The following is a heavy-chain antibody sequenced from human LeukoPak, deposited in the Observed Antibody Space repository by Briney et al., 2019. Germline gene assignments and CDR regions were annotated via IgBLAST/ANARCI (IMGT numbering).Heavy chain of an antibody. D-gene: IGHD6-13*01. CDR1: GGTFSSYA. CDR2: IIPIFGTA. Sequence: VASVKVSCKASGGTFSSYAISWVRQAPGQGLEWMGGIIPIFGTANYAQKFQGRVTITADESTSTAYMELSSLRSEDTAVYYCARAIAAAGIAKVRFDPWGQGTLVTVSS. CDR3: ARAIAAAGIAKVRFDP. V-gene: IGHV1-69*13. J-gene: IGHJ5*02.